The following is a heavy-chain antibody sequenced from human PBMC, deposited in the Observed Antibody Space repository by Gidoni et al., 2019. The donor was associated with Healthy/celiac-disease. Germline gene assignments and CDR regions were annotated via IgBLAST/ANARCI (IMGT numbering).Heavy chain of an antibody. J-gene: IGHJ4*02. CDR3: AKDARFLEWLLPTPDY. Sequence: EVQLLQSGGGLVQPGGSLRLSLSAPGFTSSSYAMSWVGQAPGKGLEGVSDISGSGGSTYYAASVRGRFTISRDNSKNTRYLQMNSLRAEDTAVYYCAKDARFLEWLLPTPDYWGQGTLVTVSS. CDR1: GFTSSSYA. V-gene: IGHV3-23*01. D-gene: IGHD3-3*01. CDR2: ISGSGGST.